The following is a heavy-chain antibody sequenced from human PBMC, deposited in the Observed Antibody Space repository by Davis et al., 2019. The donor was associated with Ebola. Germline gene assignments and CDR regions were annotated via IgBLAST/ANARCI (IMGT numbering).Heavy chain of an antibody. CDR3: ARVGVVLRFEGYFDL. V-gene: IGHV1-69*02. CDR2: IIPILGIA. J-gene: IGHJ4*02. Sequence: AASVKVSCKASGGAFSSYIVSWVRQAPGQGLEWMGRIIPILGIANYAQKFQGRVTITADESTSTAYMELSSLTSEDTAIYYCARVGVVLRFEGYFDLWGQGTLVTVSS. D-gene: IGHD3-3*01. CDR1: GGAFSSYI.